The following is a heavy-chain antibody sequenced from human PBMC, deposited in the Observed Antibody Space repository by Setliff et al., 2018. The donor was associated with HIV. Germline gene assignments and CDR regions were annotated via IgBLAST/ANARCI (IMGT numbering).Heavy chain of an antibody. CDR2: MNPNSGNT. J-gene: IGHJ2*01. Sequence: GASVKVSCKASGHTFTSYDINWVRQATGRGLEWMGWMNPNSGNTGYAQKFQGRVTMTRNTSISTAYMELSSLRSEDSAVYYCASSVGPEYCSGGSCYREERPYWYFDLWGRGTLVTVSS. V-gene: IGHV1-8*01. CDR3: ASSVGPEYCSGGSCYREERPYWYFDL. D-gene: IGHD2-15*01. CDR1: GHTFTSYD.